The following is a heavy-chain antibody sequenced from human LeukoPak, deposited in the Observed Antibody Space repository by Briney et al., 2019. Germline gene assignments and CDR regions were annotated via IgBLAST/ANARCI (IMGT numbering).Heavy chain of an antibody. CDR1: GFTFSSYG. V-gene: IGHV3-30*02. CDR2: IRYDGSNK. CDR3: ARDSVVDSSGTYYFDY. J-gene: IGHJ4*02. Sequence: GGSLRLPCAASGFTFSSYGMHWVRQAPGRGLEWVAFIRYDGSNKYYADSVKGRFTISRDNAKNSLYLQMNSLRAEDTAVYCCARDSVVDSSGTYYFDYWGQGTLVTVSS. D-gene: IGHD3-22*01.